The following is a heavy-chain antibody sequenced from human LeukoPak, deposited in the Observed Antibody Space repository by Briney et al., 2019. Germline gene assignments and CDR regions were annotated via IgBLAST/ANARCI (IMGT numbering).Heavy chain of an antibody. CDR2: INPSGGST. V-gene: IGHV1-46*01. CDR1: GYTFTSYY. J-gene: IGHJ3*02. CDR3: AKGLSSYGSGSYYRPGRDDAFDI. D-gene: IGHD3-10*01. Sequence: ASVKVSCKASGYTFTSYYMHWVRQAPGQGLEWMGIINPSGGSTSYAQKFQGRVTMTRDTSTSTVYMELSSLRSEDTAVYYCAKGLSSYGSGSYYRPGRDDAFDIWGQGTMVTVSS.